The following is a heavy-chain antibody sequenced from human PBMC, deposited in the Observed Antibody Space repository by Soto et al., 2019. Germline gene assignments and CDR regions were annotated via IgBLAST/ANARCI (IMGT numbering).Heavy chain of an antibody. J-gene: IGHJ4*02. Sequence: ASETLSLTCAVYGGSFSGYYWSWIRQPPGKGLEWIGEINHSGSTNYNPSLKSRVTISVDTSKNQFSLKLSSVTAADTAVYYCARAIAVAGDYWGQGTLVTVSS. CDR3: ARAIAVAGDY. CDR1: GGSFSGYY. D-gene: IGHD6-19*01. V-gene: IGHV4-34*01. CDR2: INHSGST.